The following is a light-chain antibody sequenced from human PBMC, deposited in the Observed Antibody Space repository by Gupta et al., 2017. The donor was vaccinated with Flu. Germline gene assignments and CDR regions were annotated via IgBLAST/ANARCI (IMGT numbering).Light chain of an antibody. CDR1: QSSSSD. CDR2: AAS. V-gene: IGKV1-39*01. CDR3: QQYYSTPRT. J-gene: IGKJ1*01. Sequence: DIQLTQPPSSLSASVGDTVTITCRARQSSSSDLRWYQQKPGKAPKLLIYAASNLESGVPERFSGSGSGTDFTLTISRLKPEDFATYYCQQYYSTPRTFGPGTKVEIK.